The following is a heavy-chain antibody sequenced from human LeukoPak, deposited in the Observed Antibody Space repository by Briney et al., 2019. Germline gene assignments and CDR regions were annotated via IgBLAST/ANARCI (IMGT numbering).Heavy chain of an antibody. Sequence: ASVKVSCKASGYSFIRYHIHWVRQAPGQGLEWMGVLKLYDGSVSHAQKFQGRVTMTSDTSTSTVYMELSSLRSEDTAVYFCARDGGSFSYKRDVWAKGPRSPSP. D-gene: IGHD1-26*01. CDR3: ARDGGSFSYKRDV. CDR2: LKLYDGSV. V-gene: IGHV1-46*01. CDR1: GYSFIRYH. J-gene: IGHJ6*02.